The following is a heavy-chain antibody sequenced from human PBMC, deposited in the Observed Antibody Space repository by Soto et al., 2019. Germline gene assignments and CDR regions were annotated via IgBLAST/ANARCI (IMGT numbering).Heavy chain of an antibody. CDR2: ISSSGSTI. J-gene: IGHJ6*02. V-gene: IGHV3-11*01. CDR3: ARDPFWSGFHGMDV. Sequence: QVQLVESGGSLVKPGGSLRLSCAASGFTFSDYFMSWIRQAPGKGLEWVSYISSSGSTIYYADSVKGRFTISRDNARNSVYLQMNSLRAEDTAVYYCARDPFWSGFHGMDVWGQGTTVTVSS. D-gene: IGHD3-3*01. CDR1: GFTFSDYF.